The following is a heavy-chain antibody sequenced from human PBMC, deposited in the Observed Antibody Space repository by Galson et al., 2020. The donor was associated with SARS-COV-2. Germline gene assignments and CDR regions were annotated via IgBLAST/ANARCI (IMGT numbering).Heavy chain of an antibody. CDR1: GGSISEYP. V-gene: IGHV4-34*01. Sequence: SQASENLSLTCAVYGGSISEYPWIWIRQPPGKGLEWIGEINHSGSTIYNPSLRSRVTISVDTSKNQFSLKLSSVTAADTAVYYCARGGRIVPTVCVVWGQGALVAVSS. CDR3: ARGGRIVPTVCVV. D-gene: IGHD2-2*01. J-gene: IGHJ4*02. CDR2: INHSGST.